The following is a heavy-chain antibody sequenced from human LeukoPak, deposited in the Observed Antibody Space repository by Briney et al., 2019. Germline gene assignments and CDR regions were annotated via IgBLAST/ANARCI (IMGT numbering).Heavy chain of an antibody. Sequence: SETLSLTCTVSGGSISSYYWSWIRQPPGKGLEWIGYIYYSGSTNYNPSLKSRVTISVDTSKNQFSLKLSSVTAADTAVYYCARVHPVGESLLGYLDYWGQGTLVTVSS. CDR2: IYYSGST. CDR1: GGSISSYY. D-gene: IGHD3-10*01. V-gene: IGHV4-59*01. CDR3: ARVHPVGESLLGYLDY. J-gene: IGHJ4*02.